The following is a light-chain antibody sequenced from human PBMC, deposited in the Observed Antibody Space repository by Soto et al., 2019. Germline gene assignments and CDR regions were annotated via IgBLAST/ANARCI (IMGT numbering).Light chain of an antibody. CDR1: QSVSSY. CDR2: DAS. J-gene: IGKJ1*01. CDR3: QQYGSSPT. V-gene: IGKV3-11*01. Sequence: ESELTQSPATLTLSPEKRAILSFRASQSVSSYLAWYQQKPGQAPRLLIYDASNRATGIPARFSGSGSGTDVTLTISSLEPEDFAVYYCQQYGSSPTFGQGTKVDIK.